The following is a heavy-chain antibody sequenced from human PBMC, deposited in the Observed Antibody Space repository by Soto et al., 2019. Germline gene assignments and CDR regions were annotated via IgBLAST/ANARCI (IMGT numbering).Heavy chain of an antibody. CDR1: GFSLSTSGVG. Sequence: QITLKESGPTLVKPTQTLTLTCTFSGFSLSTSGVGVGWIRQPPGKALEWLALIYWDDDKRYSPSLKSRLTITKDTSKNQVVLTMTNMDPVDTATYYCAHVDVEMATRDAFDIGGQGTMVTVSS. D-gene: IGHD5-12*01. CDR3: AHVDVEMATRDAFDI. V-gene: IGHV2-5*02. CDR2: IYWDDDK. J-gene: IGHJ3*02.